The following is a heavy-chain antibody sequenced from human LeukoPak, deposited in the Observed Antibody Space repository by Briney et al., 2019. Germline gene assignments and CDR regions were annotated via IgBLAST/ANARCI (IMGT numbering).Heavy chain of an antibody. Sequence: GRSLRLSCAASGFTFSSYGMHWVRQAPGKGLEWVAVISYDGSNKYYADSVKGRFTISRDNSKNTLYLQMNSLRAEDTAVYYCAREPGYGTFDPWGQGTLVTVSS. CDR2: ISYDGSNK. J-gene: IGHJ5*02. D-gene: IGHD1-1*01. V-gene: IGHV3-30*03. CDR3: AREPGYGTFDP. CDR1: GFTFSSYG.